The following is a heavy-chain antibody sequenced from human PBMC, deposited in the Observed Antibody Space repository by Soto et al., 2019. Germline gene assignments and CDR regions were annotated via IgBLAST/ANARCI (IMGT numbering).Heavy chain of an antibody. V-gene: IGHV1-18*01. Sequence: ASVKVSFKTSGCTFTNYGISWVRQAPGQGLEWMGWISAYNDDARYAQKLQGRVTMTTDTSTSTAYMELRSLRSDDTAIYYCARDGFYAGSGRYSYAYSPPRHYAMDVWGQGTTVTVSS. D-gene: IGHD5-18*01. CDR3: ARDGFYAGSGRYSYAYSPPRHYAMDV. CDR1: GCTFTNYG. J-gene: IGHJ6*02. CDR2: ISAYNDDA.